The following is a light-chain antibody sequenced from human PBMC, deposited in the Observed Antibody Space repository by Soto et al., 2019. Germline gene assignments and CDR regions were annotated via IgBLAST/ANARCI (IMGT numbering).Light chain of an antibody. CDR3: QQFGSSPGFT. CDR1: QSINSRY. CDR2: GAS. Sequence: EIVLTQSPGTLSLSPGERATLSCRASQSINSRYLAWYQQKPGQAPRLLIYGASSRATGIPDRFSGSGSGPDLTLTISRLEPEDFVVYYCQQFGSSPGFTFGPGTKVDIK. J-gene: IGKJ3*01. V-gene: IGKV3-20*01.